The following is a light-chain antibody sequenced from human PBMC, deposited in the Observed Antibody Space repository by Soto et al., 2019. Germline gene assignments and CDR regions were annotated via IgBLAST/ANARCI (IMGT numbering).Light chain of an antibody. CDR2: EVV. Sequence: QSVLTQPPSASGSPGQSVTISCTGTKNDIGVYDFVSWYQHHPGKAPRLIIYEVVQRPSGVPDRFSGSKSGNTASLTISGLQAEDEADYYCSSFTSRFTFVFGTGTKVTVL. V-gene: IGLV2-8*01. J-gene: IGLJ1*01. CDR1: KNDIGVYDF. CDR3: SSFTSRFTFV.